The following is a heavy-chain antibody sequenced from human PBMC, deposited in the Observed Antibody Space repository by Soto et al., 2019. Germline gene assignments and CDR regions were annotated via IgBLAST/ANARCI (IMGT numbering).Heavy chain of an antibody. V-gene: IGHV1-69*08. CDR2: IITSLGKT. J-gene: IGHJ4*02. CDR1: GGPYRRYS. D-gene: IGHD5-12*01. Sequence: QVQLVQSRPEVIYPGSSVKVSCKASGGPYRRYSINWVRQVPGLGLEWMGRIITSLGKTTYGQKFAGRVTFSTDTVTSMIHMELTNLRPDDTAVYFCAGGLAENGSDNYFENWGQGTLVTVSS. CDR3: AGGLAENGSDNYFEN.